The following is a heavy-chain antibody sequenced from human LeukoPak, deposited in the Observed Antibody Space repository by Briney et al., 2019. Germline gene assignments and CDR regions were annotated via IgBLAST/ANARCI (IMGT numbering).Heavy chain of an antibody. Sequence: GASVKVSCKASGYTFTSYDINWVRQATGQGLEWMGWMNPNSGNTGYAQKFQGRVTMTRNTSISTAYMELSSLRSEDTAVYYCARVSRTTAAGTPCFGYWGQGTLVTVSS. CDR1: GYTFTSYD. D-gene: IGHD6-13*01. J-gene: IGHJ4*02. CDR2: MNPNSGNT. CDR3: ARVSRTTAAGTPCFGY. V-gene: IGHV1-8*01.